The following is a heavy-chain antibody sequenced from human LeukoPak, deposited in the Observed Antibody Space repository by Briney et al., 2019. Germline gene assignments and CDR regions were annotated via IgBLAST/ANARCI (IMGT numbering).Heavy chain of an antibody. J-gene: IGHJ5*02. Sequence: SQTLSLTCTVSGGSISSGDYYWSWTRQPAGKGLEWIGRIYTSGSTNYNPSLKSRATMSVDTSKNQFSLKLSSVTAADTAVYYCAREGESSAWTRWFDPWGQGTLVTVSS. CDR1: GGSISSGDYY. CDR2: IYTSGST. CDR3: AREGESSAWTRWFDP. D-gene: IGHD6-19*01. V-gene: IGHV4-61*02.